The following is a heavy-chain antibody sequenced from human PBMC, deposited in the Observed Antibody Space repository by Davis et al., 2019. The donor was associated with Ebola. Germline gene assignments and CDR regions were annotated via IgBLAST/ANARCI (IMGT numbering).Heavy chain of an antibody. CDR3: ATGYSGYDSPYYYGMDA. CDR1: GFTFSSYA. J-gene: IGHJ6*02. D-gene: IGHD5-12*01. CDR2: ISGSGGST. V-gene: IGHV3-23*01. Sequence: GESLKISCAASGFTFSSYAMSWVRQAPGKGLEWVSAISGSGGSTYYADSVKGRFTISRDNSKNTLYLQMNSLRAEDTAVYYCATGYSGYDSPYYYGMDAWGQGTTVTVSS.